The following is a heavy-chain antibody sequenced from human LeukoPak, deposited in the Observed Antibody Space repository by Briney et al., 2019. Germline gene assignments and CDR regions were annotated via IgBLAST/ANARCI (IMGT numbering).Heavy chain of an antibody. CDR3: ARAPYYYDSDDAFDI. CDR1: GGSFSGYY. Sequence: KHSETLSLTCAVYGGSFSGYYWSWIRQPPGKGLEWIGEINHSGSTNYNPSLKSRVTISVDTSKNQFSLKLSSVTAADTAVYYCARAPYYYDSDDAFDIWGQGTMVTVSS. J-gene: IGHJ3*02. D-gene: IGHD3-22*01. V-gene: IGHV4-34*01. CDR2: INHSGST.